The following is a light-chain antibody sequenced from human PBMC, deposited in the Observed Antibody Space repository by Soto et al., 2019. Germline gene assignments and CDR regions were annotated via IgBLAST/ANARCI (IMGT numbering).Light chain of an antibody. CDR1: RSPVYSDGNAY. J-gene: IGKJ1*01. CDR3: MQRPHWPPT. CDR2: KDS. V-gene: IGKV2-30*01. Sequence: EVVMTQSPLSLPVTLGQPASISCRASRSPVYSDGNAYLNWFHQRTGQSPRRLIYKDSNRNSGVQDRFSGSGSGTDFTLHINRVEAEEVGVYYCMQRPHWPPTFGRGPRVEIE.